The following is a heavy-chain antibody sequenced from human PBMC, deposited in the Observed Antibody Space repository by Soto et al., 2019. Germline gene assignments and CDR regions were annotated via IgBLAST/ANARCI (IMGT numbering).Heavy chain of an antibody. V-gene: IGHV3-33*01. Sequence: PGRSMRLPCAAAGGTFRSFGMHWVRQTQGKGLEWVAVIWYDGSNKYYADSVKGRFTISRDNSKNTLYLQMNSLRAEDTAVYYCARDTYYYDSSGYYGGWFDPWGQGTLVTVSS. CDR3: ARDTYYYDSSGYYGGWFDP. CDR2: IWYDGSNK. J-gene: IGHJ5*02. D-gene: IGHD3-22*01. CDR1: GGTFRSFG.